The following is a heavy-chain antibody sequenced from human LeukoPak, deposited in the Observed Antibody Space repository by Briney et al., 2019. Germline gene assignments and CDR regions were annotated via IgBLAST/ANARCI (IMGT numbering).Heavy chain of an antibody. CDR3: ASDYYDSSGYYYHDAFDI. CDR2: ISSSSSYI. D-gene: IGHD3-22*01. CDR1: GFTFSSYS. V-gene: IGHV3-21*01. J-gene: IGHJ3*02. Sequence: GGSLRLSCAASGFTFSSYSMNWVRQAPGKGLEWVSSISSSSSYIYYADSVKGRFTISRDNAKNSLYLQMNSLRAEDTAVYYCASDYYDSSGYYYHDAFDIWGQGTMVTVSS.